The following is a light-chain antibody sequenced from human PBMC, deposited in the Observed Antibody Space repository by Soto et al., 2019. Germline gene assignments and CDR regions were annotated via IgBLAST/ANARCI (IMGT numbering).Light chain of an antibody. CDR2: VVS. V-gene: IGLV2-14*01. Sequence: QSALTQPASVSGSPGQSITISCTGTSSDVGGYNYVSWYQQHPGKAPKLMIYVVSNRPSGVSNRFSGSKSSNTASLTISGLQAEDEADYYCSSYTSSSTLVVFGGGTKLTVL. J-gene: IGLJ2*01. CDR1: SSDVGGYNY. CDR3: SSYTSSSTLVV.